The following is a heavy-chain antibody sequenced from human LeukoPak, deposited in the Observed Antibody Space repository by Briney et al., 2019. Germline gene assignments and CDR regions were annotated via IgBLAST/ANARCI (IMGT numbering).Heavy chain of an antibody. CDR3: ARLITVGYFDY. V-gene: IGHV3-48*03. D-gene: IGHD5-24*01. CDR2: ISSSGRTI. CDR1: GFTFSSYE. J-gene: IGHJ4*02. Sequence: GGSLRLSCAASGFTFSSYEMNWVRQAPGKGLEWVSYISSSGRTIYYADSVKGRFTISRDNARNSLYLQMNSLRAEDTAVYYCARLITVGYFDYWGQGTLVTVSS.